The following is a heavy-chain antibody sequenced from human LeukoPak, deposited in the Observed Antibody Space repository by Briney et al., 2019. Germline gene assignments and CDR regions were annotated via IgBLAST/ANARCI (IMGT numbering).Heavy chain of an antibody. V-gene: IGHV4-34*01. CDR2: INHSGST. CDR3: ARGWSAFREFDY. J-gene: IGHJ4*02. CDR1: GGSFSGYY. D-gene: IGHD3-16*01. Sequence: SETLSLTCAVYGGSFSGYYWSWIRQPPGKGLEWIGEINHSGSTNYNPSLKSRVTISVDTSKNQFSLKLSSVTAADTAVYYCARGWSAFREFDYWGQGTLVTVSS.